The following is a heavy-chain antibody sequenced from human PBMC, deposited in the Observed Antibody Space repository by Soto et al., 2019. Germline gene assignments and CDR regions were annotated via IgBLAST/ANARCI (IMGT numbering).Heavy chain of an antibody. V-gene: IGHV4-34*01. J-gene: IGHJ5*02. CDR1: GGSFSGYY. CDR3: ARYIVVVVAATRASNWFDP. D-gene: IGHD2-15*01. Sequence: SETLSLTCAVYGGSFSGYYWSRIRQPPGKGLEWIGEINHSGSTNYNPSLKSRVTISVDTSKNQFSLKLSSVTAADTAVYYCARYIVVVVAATRASNWFDPWGQGTLVTVSS. CDR2: INHSGST.